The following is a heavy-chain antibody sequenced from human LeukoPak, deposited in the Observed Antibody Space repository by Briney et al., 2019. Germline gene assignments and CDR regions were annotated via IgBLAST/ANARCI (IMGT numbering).Heavy chain of an antibody. V-gene: IGHV3-21*01. Sequence: GGTLRLSCAASGFTFSSYGMSWVRQAPGKGLEWVSSISSSSSYIYYADSVKGRFTISRDNAKNSLYLQMNSLRAEDTAVYYCARDDQRRDHWGQGTLVTVSS. CDR2: ISSSSSYI. J-gene: IGHJ4*02. CDR1: GFTFSSYG. CDR3: ARDDQRRDH.